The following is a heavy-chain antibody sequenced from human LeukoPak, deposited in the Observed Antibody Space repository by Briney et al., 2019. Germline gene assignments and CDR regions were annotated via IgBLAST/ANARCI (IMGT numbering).Heavy chain of an antibody. D-gene: IGHD6-6*01. CDR2: ISSSSSYI. CDR3: ARDRVAARPPYYYYYMDV. V-gene: IGHV3-21*01. CDR1: GFTFSSYS. J-gene: IGHJ6*03. Sequence: GGSLRLSCAASGFTFSSYSMNWVRQAPGKGLEWVSSISSSSSYIYYADSVKGRFTISRDNAKNSPYLQMNSLRAEDTAVYYCARDRVAARPPYYYYYMDVWGKGTTVTVSS.